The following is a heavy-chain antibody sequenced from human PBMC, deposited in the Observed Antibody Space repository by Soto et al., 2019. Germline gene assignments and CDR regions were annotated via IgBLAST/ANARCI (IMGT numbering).Heavy chain of an antibody. CDR1: GFNFSIYN. D-gene: IGHD3-9*01. Sequence: GGSLRLSCAASGFNFSIYNMNWVRQAPGKGLEWVSYITHSSSTIYYADSVRGRFTISRDNAKNSLYLLMNSLRAEDTAVYYWARGTVGRLASDYWGQEILVTASS. J-gene: IGHJ4*02. CDR3: ARGTVGRLASDY. CDR2: ITHSSSTI. V-gene: IGHV3-48*01.